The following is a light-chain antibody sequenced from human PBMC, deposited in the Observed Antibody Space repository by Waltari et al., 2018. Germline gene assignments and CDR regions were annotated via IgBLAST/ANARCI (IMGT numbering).Light chain of an antibody. Sequence: SCRASQSVSRYLNWYQQKPGQAPRLLIYGASTRATGIPARFSGSGSGTDFSLTISRLEPEDFAVYYCQQYESIPATFGQGTKVEVK. V-gene: IGKV3-15*01. CDR3: QQYESIPAT. J-gene: IGKJ1*01. CDR2: GAS. CDR1: QSVSRY.